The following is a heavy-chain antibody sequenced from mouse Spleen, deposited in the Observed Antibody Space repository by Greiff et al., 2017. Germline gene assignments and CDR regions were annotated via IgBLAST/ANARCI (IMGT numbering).Heavy chain of an antibody. Sequence: EVMLVESGGGLVQPGGSLKLSCATSGFTFSDYYMYWVRQTPEKRLEWVAYISNGGGSTYYPDTVKGRFTISRDNAKNTLYLQMSRLKSEDAAMYYCARREVRDAMDYWGQGTSVTVSS. V-gene: IGHV5-12*02. D-gene: IGHD2-14*01. CDR1: GFTFSDYY. CDR3: ARREVRDAMDY. CDR2: ISNGGGST. J-gene: IGHJ4*01.